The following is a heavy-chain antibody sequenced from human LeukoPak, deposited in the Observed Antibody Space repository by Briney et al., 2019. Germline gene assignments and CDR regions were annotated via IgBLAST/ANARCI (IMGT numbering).Heavy chain of an antibody. CDR1: GGTFSSYA. J-gene: IGHJ4*02. V-gene: IGHV1-69*05. CDR3: ARGDRYNYFDY. Sequence: ASVKVSCKASGGTFSSYAISWVRQAPGQGLEWMGEIIPIFGTANYAQKFQGRVTITTDESTSTAYMELSSLRSEDTAVYYCARGDRYNYFDYWGQGTLVTVSS. D-gene: IGHD5-24*01. CDR2: IIPIFGTA.